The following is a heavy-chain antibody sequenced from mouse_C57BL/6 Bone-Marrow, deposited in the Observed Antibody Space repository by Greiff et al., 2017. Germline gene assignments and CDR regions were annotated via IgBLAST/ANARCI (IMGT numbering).Heavy chain of an antibody. J-gene: IGHJ3*01. V-gene: IGHV5-4*01. CDR2: ISDGGSYT. D-gene: IGHD2-4*01. CDR1: GFTFSSYA. Sequence: EVQRVESGGGLVKPGGSLKLSCAASGFTFSSYAMSWVRQTPEKRLEWVATISDGGSYTYYPDNVKGRFTISRDNAKNNLYLQMSHLKSEDTAMYYCAREDYDLAWFAYWGQGTLVTVSA. CDR3: AREDYDLAWFAY.